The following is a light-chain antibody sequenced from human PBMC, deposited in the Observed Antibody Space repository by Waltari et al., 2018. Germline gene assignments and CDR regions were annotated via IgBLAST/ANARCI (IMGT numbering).Light chain of an antibody. Sequence: EIVLTQSPATLSLSPGERATPSCRASQRVSSYLAWYQQKPGPAPRLLTYDASNRATGIPARFSGSGSGTDFTLTISSLEPEDFAVYYCQQRSNWPPFTFGGGTKVEIK. J-gene: IGKJ4*01. CDR2: DAS. CDR3: QQRSNWPPFT. CDR1: QRVSSY. V-gene: IGKV3-11*01.